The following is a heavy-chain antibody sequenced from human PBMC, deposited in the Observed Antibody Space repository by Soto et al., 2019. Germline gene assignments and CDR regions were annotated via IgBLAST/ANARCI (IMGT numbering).Heavy chain of an antibody. J-gene: IGHJ5*02. CDR2: ISSSSSYI. CDR3: ARGILAAAGIVWFDP. V-gene: IGHV3-21*01. CDR1: GFTFSSYS. D-gene: IGHD6-13*01. Sequence: GALRLSCAASGFTFSSYSMNWVRQAPGKGLEWVSSISSSSSYIYYADSVKGRFTISRDNAKNSLYLQMNSLRAGDTAVYYCARGILAAAGIVWFDPWGQGTLVTVSS.